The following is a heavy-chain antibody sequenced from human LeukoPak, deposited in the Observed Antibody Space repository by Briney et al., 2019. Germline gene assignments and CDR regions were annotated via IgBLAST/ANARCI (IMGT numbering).Heavy chain of an antibody. CDR3: ARGGSRYFDWLLSPDAFDI. D-gene: IGHD3-9*01. CDR2: IYCGGIT. J-gene: IGHJ3*02. V-gene: IGHV3-66*01. Sequence: GGSLRLSCAASGFTVSSNYMSWVRQAPGKGLEWVSVIYCGGITYYADSVKGRFTISRDNSKNTLYLQMNSLRADDTAVYYCARGGSRYFDWLLSPDAFDIWGQGTMVTVSS. CDR1: GFTVSSNY.